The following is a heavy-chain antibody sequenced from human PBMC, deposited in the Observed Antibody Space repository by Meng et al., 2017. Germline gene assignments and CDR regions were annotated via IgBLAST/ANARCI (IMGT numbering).Heavy chain of an antibody. D-gene: IGHD6-13*01. J-gene: IGHJ3*02. Sequence: ASVKVSCKASGYTFTNYAFTWVRQAPGQGLEWMGWISAYNGATSYAQKFQGRVTMITDTPANTVYMELRSLTSDDTAVFYCARVLESSTWPYQTLDIWGQGTMVTVSS. CDR2: ISAYNGAT. V-gene: IGHV1-18*01. CDR3: ARVLESSTWPYQTLDI. CDR1: GYTFTNYA.